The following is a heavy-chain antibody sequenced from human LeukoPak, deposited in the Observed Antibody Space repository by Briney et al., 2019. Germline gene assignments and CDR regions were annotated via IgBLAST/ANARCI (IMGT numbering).Heavy chain of an antibody. J-gene: IGHJ4*02. Sequence: GGSLRLSCAASGFTFSSYSMHWVRQAPGKGLEWVAVISYDGSNKYYADSVKGRFTISRDNSKNTLYLQMNSLRAEDTAVYYCAKSTGGYPLVPFDYWGQGTLVTVSS. CDR3: AKSTGGYPLVPFDY. V-gene: IGHV3-30*18. CDR2: ISYDGSNK. D-gene: IGHD3-22*01. CDR1: GFTFSSYS.